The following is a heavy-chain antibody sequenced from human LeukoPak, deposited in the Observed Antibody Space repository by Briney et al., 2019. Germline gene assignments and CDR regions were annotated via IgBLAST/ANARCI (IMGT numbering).Heavy chain of an antibody. Sequence: QSGGSLRLSCAASGFTFSSYAMGWVRQAPGKGLEWFSAISGNSGSDTYYADAVKGRFTISRDNSKTTLYLEMNSLRAEDTAVYYCAKGSSSGRPYFFDYWGQGSLVAVSS. CDR3: AKGSSSGRPYFFDY. CDR1: GFTFSSYA. CDR2: ISGNSGSDT. D-gene: IGHD3-10*01. J-gene: IGHJ4*02. V-gene: IGHV3-23*01.